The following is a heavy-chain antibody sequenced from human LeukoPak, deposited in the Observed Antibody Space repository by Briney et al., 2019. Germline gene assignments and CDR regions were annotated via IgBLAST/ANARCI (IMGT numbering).Heavy chain of an antibody. J-gene: IGHJ5*02. CDR1: GGSISSGSCY. Sequence: SQTLSLTCTVSGGSISSGSCYWSWIRQPAGKGLEWIGRIYTSGSTNYNPSLKSRVTISVDTSKNQFSLKLSSVTAADTAVYDCARGVTTVTTINWFDPWGQGTLVTVSS. CDR3: ARGVTTVTTINWFDP. V-gene: IGHV4-61*02. CDR2: IYTSGST. D-gene: IGHD4-17*01.